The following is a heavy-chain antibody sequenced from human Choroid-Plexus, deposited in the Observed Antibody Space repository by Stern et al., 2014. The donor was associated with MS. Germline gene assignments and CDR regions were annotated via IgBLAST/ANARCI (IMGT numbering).Heavy chain of an antibody. CDR3: ARAFCTGGVCYSFPFYGMDV. CDR1: GFTFEDYG. CDR2: ITWNGVST. D-gene: IGHD2-8*02. Sequence: EVHLVASGGGVVRPGRSLRLSCAASGFTFEDYGMSWVRQGPGKGLEWVAAITWNGVSTVYAGSVQGRFTISRDNAKNSLYLQMNSLRAEDTALYHCARAFCTGGVCYSFPFYGMDVWGQGTTVTVSS. J-gene: IGHJ6*02. V-gene: IGHV3-20*01.